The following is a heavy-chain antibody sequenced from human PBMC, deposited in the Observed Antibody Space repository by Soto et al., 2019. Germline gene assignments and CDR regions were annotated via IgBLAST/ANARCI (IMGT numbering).Heavy chain of an antibody. CDR3: ARIPNSTTSYYGRPYGMDV. CDR1: GYSFPSQW. V-gene: IGHV5-51*01. J-gene: IGHJ6*02. CDR2: IYPADSDT. Sequence: GDSLKISCKGSGYSFPSQWIGWVRQTPGKGLGWMGSIYPADSDTRYSPSSQGQVIISADKSIRTAYLKWSSLKASGSARYYCARIPNSTTSYYGRPYGMDVWGQGTTVTVSS. D-gene: IGHD3-10*01.